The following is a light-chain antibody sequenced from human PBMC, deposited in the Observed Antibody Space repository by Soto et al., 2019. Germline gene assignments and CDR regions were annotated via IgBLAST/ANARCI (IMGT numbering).Light chain of an antibody. J-gene: IGKJ4*01. CDR2: AAS. Sequence: DIQMTQSPSSLSASVGDRVTITCRASQSISSYLNWYQQKPGKAPKLLIYAASSLQSGVPSRFSGSGSGTDFTLIISSLQPEDFATYYCQQSYSTPQGLTFGGGTKVDIK. CDR1: QSISSY. CDR3: QQSYSTPQGLT. V-gene: IGKV1-39*01.